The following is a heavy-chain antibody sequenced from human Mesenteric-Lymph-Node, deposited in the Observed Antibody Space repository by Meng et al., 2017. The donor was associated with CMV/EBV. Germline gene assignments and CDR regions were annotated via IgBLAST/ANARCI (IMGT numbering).Heavy chain of an antibody. D-gene: IGHD3-3*01. J-gene: IGHJ4*02. V-gene: IGHV4-39*07. CDR1: GGSISTTSYY. CDR2: IYYSGST. CDR3: ARVIFADFWRDRVFDY. Sequence: GSLRLSCTVSGGSISTTSYYWGWIRQPPGKGLEWTGKGLEWIGSIYYSGSTYYNPSLKSRVTISVDTSKNQFSLKLSSVTAADTAVYYCARVIFADFWRDRVFDYWGQGTLVTVSS.